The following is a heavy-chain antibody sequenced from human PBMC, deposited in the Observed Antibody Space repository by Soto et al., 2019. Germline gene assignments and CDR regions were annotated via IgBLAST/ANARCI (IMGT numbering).Heavy chain of an antibody. CDR1: GFTFSSYG. CDR2: IWYDGSNK. Sequence: QVQLVESGGGVVQPGRSLRLSCAASGFTFSSYGMHWVRQAPGKGLEWVAVIWYDGSNKYYADSVKGRFTISRDNSKNTLYLQMNSLRAEDTAVYYCAREGARSYDAFDIWGQGTMVTVSS. J-gene: IGHJ3*02. V-gene: IGHV3-33*01. D-gene: IGHD3-16*01. CDR3: AREGARSYDAFDI.